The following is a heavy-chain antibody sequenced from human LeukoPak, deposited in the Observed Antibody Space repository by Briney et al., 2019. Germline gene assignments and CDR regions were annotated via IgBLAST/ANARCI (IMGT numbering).Heavy chain of an antibody. CDR2: IIPIFGTA. Sequence: GASVKVSCKASGGTFSSYAISWVRQAPGQGLEWMGRIIPIFGTANYAQKFQGRVTITADKSTSTAYMELSSLRSEDTAMYYCARGIPAAGTGFDYWGQGTLVTVSS. D-gene: IGHD6-13*01. CDR3: ARGIPAAGTGFDY. CDR1: GGTFSSYA. V-gene: IGHV1-69*06. J-gene: IGHJ4*02.